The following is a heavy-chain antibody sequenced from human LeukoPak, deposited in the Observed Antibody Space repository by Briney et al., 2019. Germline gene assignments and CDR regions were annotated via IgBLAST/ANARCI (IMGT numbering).Heavy chain of an antibody. CDR3: ARDVPRAVRRVVPAATRGFDP. V-gene: IGHV4-61*02. CDR1: GGSISSGSYY. CDR2: IYTSVNT. J-gene: IGHJ5*02. Sequence: SQTLSLTCTVSGGSISSGSYYWSWIRQPAGKGLEWIGRIYTSVNTNYNPSLKSRVTMSVDTSKNQFSLKLSSVTAADTAVYYCARDVPRAVRRVVPAATRGFDPWGQGTLVTVSS. D-gene: IGHD2-2*01.